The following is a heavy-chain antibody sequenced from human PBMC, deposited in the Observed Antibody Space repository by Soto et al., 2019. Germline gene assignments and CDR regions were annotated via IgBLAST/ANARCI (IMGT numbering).Heavy chain of an antibody. V-gene: IGHV3-33*01. Sequence: LRLSCAASGFTFSSYGMHCVRQAPGKGLEWVAVIWYDGSNKYYADSVKGRFTISRDNSKNTLYLQMNSLRAEDTAVYYCARESEWELLQAFDYWGQGTLVTVSS. D-gene: IGHD1-26*01. CDR3: ARESEWELLQAFDY. CDR2: IWYDGSNK. CDR1: GFTFSSYG. J-gene: IGHJ4*02.